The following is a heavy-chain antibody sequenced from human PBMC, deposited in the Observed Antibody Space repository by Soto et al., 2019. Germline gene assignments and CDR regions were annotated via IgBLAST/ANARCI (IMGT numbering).Heavy chain of an antibody. J-gene: IGHJ6*02. CDR3: ARDVLWIQLKYGMDV. CDR2: IYYSGST. V-gene: IGHV4-30-4*01. Sequence: QVQLQESGPGLVKPSQTLSLTCTVSGGSISSGDYYWSWIRQPPGKGLEWIGYIYYSGSTYYNPSLKSRVTISVDTSKNQCSLKLSSVTAADTAVYYCARDVLWIQLKYGMDVWGQGTTVTVSS. D-gene: IGHD5-18*01. CDR1: GGSISSGDYY.